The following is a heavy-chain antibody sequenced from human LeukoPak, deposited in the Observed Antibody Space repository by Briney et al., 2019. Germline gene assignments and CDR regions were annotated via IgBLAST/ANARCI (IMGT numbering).Heavy chain of an antibody. Sequence: GRSLRLSCAASGFTFDDYAMHWVRQAPGKGLEWVSGISWNSGSIGYADSVKGRFTISRDNAKNSLYLQMNSLRAEDTALYYCAKAEGIAAAGTDWGQGTLVTVSS. CDR2: ISWNSGSI. V-gene: IGHV3-9*01. J-gene: IGHJ4*02. CDR3: AKAEGIAAAGTD. CDR1: GFTFDDYA. D-gene: IGHD6-13*01.